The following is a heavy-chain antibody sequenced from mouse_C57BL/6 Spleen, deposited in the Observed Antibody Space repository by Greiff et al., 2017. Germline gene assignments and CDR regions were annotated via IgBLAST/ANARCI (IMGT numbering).Heavy chain of an antibody. CDR1: GFNIKDYY. J-gene: IGHJ1*03. Sequence: VQLQQSGAELVRPGASVKLSCTASGFNIKDYYMHWVKQRPEQGLEWIGRIDPEDGDTEYAPKFQGKATMTADTSSNTAYLQLSSLTSADTAVYYCTFITTVDFDVWGTGTTVTVSS. CDR3: TFITTVDFDV. V-gene: IGHV14-1*01. CDR2: IDPEDGDT. D-gene: IGHD1-1*01.